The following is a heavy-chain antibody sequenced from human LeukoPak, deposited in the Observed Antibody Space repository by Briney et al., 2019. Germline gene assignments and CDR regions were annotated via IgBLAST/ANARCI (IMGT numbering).Heavy chain of an antibody. CDR1: GGSLSGYY. CDR3: ARNNWNPNLYGMDV. D-gene: IGHD1-1*01. Sequence: SETLSLTCAAYGGSLSGYYWSWIRQPPGKTLEWIGEIKHSGNTNYNPSLKSRVTISVDTSKNQFSLKLSSVTAADTAVYYCARNNWNPNLYGMDVWGQGTTVTVSS. J-gene: IGHJ6*02. CDR2: IKHSGNT. V-gene: IGHV4-34*01.